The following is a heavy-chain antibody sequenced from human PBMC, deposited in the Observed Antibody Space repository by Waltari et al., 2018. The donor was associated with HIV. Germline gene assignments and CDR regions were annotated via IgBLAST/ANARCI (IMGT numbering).Heavy chain of an antibody. CDR2: IKEDGSEK. CDR1: GTTLSSDW. CDR3: ARSRSDAFDL. J-gene: IGHJ3*01. V-gene: IGHV3-7*01. Sequence: EVQMVESGGGLVQPGGSPRLSWAATGTTLSSDWRTWVRQAPGKGLEWVANIKEDGSEKWYVDSVKGRFTISRDNAKNSVYLQMNSLRAEDTAVYYCARSRSDAFDLWGQGTMVTVSS.